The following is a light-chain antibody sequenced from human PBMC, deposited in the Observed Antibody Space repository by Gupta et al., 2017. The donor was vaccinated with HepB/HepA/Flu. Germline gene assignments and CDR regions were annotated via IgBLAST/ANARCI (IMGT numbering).Light chain of an antibody. CDR1: QSVSSN. CDR2: GAS. J-gene: IGKJ3*01. V-gene: IGKV3-15*01. CDR3: QQYKNWPPLFT. Sequence: EIVMTQSPSTLSVSPGARATISCRASQSVSSNLAWYQHKPGQAPRILSYGASTRATGIPARFSGSGSGTEFTLTISSLQSEDVAIYYCQQYKNWPPLFTFGPGTTVDSK.